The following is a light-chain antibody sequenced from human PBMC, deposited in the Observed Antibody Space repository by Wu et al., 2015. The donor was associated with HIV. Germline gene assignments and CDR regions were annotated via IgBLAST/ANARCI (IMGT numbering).Light chain of an antibody. CDR3: QHYDPSSPWT. Sequence: EIVLTQSPGTLPLSPGERATLSCRASQSISVNYLAWYQQKPGRAPRLLIFGVSNRATGIPARFSGSGSGTDFTLTISRLEPEDFAGYYCQHYDPSSPWTFGPGTRVEIK. J-gene: IGKJ1*01. CDR1: QSISVNY. V-gene: IGKV3-20*01. CDR2: GVS.